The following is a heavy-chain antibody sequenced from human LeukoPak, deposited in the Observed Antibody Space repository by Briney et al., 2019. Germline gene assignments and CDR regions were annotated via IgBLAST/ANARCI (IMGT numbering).Heavy chain of an antibody. V-gene: IGHV1-69*04. CDR1: GGTFSSYA. Sequence: SVKVSCKASGGTFSSYAISWVRQAPGQGLEWMGRIIPILGIANYAQKLQGRVTITADKSTSTAYMELSSLRSEDTAVYYCARDLGRCSGGSCYFRVLWYGMDVWGQGTTVTVSS. CDR3: ARDLGRCSGGSCYFRVLWYGMDV. J-gene: IGHJ6*02. D-gene: IGHD2-15*01. CDR2: IIPILGIA.